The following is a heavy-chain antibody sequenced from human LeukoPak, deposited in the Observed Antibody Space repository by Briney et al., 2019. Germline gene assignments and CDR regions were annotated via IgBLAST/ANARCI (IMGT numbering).Heavy chain of an antibody. V-gene: IGHV4-59*01. CDR2: VYYTGTT. Sequence: SETLSLTCALSGGSIKNYYWSWIRQPLGKGLEWIGYVYYTGTTSYNPSLKSRVTISVETSKHQFSLTLNSVTAADTAVYHCARQSDPYYHYGLDFWGQGTTVIVSS. J-gene: IGHJ6*02. CDR1: GGSIKNYY. CDR3: ARQSDPYYHYGLDF.